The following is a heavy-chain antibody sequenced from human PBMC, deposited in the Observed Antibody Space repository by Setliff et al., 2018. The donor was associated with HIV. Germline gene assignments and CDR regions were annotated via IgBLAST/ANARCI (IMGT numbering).Heavy chain of an antibody. Sequence: SGPTLVNPTQTLTLTCTFSGFSLSTRGVGVGWIRQPPGKALEWLAHIFSNDAKSYSTSLKTRLTISKDTSKSQVVLAMTNMDPVDTATYDCARMPDNWSYRSYFDYWGQGALVTVSS. CDR3: ARMPDNWSYRSYFDY. CDR1: GFSLSTRGVG. J-gene: IGHJ4*02. D-gene: IGHD1-7*01. V-gene: IGHV2-26*01. CDR2: IFSNDAK.